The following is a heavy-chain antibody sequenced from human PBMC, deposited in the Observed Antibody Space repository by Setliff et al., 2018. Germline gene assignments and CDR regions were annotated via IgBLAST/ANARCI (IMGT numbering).Heavy chain of an antibody. Sequence: GESLNISCQASEYSFTSYWIGWVRQMPGKGLEWMGIIYPGDSDTRYSPSFQGQVTTSADKSISTAYLQWISLKASDTAMYYCARSRSNFWSGYFNWFDTWGQGTLVTVSS. V-gene: IGHV5-51*01. CDR2: IYPGDSDT. CDR1: EYSFTSYW. J-gene: IGHJ5*02. CDR3: ARSRSNFWSGYFNWFDT. D-gene: IGHD3-3*01.